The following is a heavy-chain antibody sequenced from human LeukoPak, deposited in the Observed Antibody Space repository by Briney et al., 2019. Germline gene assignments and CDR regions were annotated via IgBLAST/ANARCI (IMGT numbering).Heavy chain of an antibody. CDR2: ISTSGGST. CDR1: GFTFSSYA. V-gene: IGHV3-23*01. CDR3: AKKSPGGHPFDY. Sequence: PGGSLRLSCAASGFTFSSYAMGWVRQAPGKGLEWVSSISTSGGSTPYADSVKGRFTISRDNSKNALYLQMNSLRAEDTAVYYCAKKSPGGHPFDYWGQGTLVTVSS. J-gene: IGHJ4*02.